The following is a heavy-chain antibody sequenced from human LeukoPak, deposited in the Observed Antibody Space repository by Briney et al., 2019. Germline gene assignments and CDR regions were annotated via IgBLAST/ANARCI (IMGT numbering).Heavy chain of an antibody. V-gene: IGHV3-30*04. CDR1: GFTFSSYV. J-gene: IGHJ3*02. D-gene: IGHD6-13*01. CDR2: ISYDGSNE. CDR3: AKFAKARIAAAGTGAFDI. Sequence: GRSLRLSCAASGFTFSSYVMHWVRQAPGKGLEWVAIISYDGSNEYYADSVKGRFTISRDNSKNTLYLQMNSLRAEDTAVYYCAKFAKARIAAAGTGAFDIWGQGTMVTVSS.